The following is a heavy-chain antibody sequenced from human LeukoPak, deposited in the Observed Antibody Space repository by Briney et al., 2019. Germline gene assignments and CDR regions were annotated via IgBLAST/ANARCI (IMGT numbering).Heavy chain of an antibody. CDR3: ARGVAVGGYFDY. D-gene: IGHD3-16*01. CDR1: GGSISSYY. V-gene: IGHV4-59*01. J-gene: IGHJ4*02. Sequence: SETLSLTCTVSGGSISSYYWSWIRQPPGKGLEWIGYIYYSGSTNYNPSLKIRVTISVDTSKNQFSLTLSPVTAADTAVYYCARGVAVGGYFDYWGQGTLVTVSS. CDR2: IYYSGST.